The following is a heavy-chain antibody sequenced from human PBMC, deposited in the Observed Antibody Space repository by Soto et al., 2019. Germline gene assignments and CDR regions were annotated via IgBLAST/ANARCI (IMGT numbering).Heavy chain of an antibody. V-gene: IGHV4-4*02. Sequence: VQLQESGPGLVKPSGTLSLTCAVSDGSISISRWWSWVRQPPGKGLEWIGEIYHSGSSNYNPSLKSRVTISVDKSKNQFSLKLSSVTAADTAVYYCPRSNSGNYYEVFDYWGQGTLVTVSS. CDR3: PRSNSGNYYEVFDY. CDR2: IYHSGSS. J-gene: IGHJ4*02. CDR1: DGSISISRW. D-gene: IGHD1-26*01.